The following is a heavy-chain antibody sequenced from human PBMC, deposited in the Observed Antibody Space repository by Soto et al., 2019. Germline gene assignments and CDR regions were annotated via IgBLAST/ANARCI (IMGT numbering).Heavy chain of an antibody. CDR3: ARSLGIAAAGDY. V-gene: IGHV3-21*01. Sequence: EVQLVESGGGLGKPGGSLRLSCAASGFTFSSYSMNWVRQAPGKGLEWVSSISSSSSYIYYADSVKGRFTISRDNAKNSLYLQMNSLRAEDTAVYYCARSLGIAAAGDYWGQGTLVTVSS. J-gene: IGHJ4*02. D-gene: IGHD6-13*01. CDR2: ISSSSSYI. CDR1: GFTFSSYS.